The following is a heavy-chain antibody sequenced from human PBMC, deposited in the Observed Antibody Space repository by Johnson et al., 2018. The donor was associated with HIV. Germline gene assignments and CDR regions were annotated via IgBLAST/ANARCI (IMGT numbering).Heavy chain of an antibody. CDR2: ISGSGGST. V-gene: IGHV3-23*04. CDR1: GFSFSSYA. Sequence: VQLVESGGGVVQPGGSLRLSCAVSGFSFSSYAMSWVRQAPGKGLEWVSAISGSGGSTYYADSVKGRFTISRDNSKNTLYLQMNSLRAEDTAVYDCAKDGVNWGDAFDIWGQGTMVTVSS. J-gene: IGHJ3*02. CDR3: AKDGVNWGDAFDI. D-gene: IGHD7-27*01.